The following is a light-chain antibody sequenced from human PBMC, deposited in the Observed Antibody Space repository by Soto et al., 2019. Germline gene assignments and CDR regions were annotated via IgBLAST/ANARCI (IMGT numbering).Light chain of an antibody. J-gene: IGKJ3*01. CDR3: QQYHSSPFN. CDR1: RTISEF. V-gene: IGKV1-39*01. Sequence: DVRMTQSPSSLSASVGDTITITCRASRTISEFLSWYQQKPGKAPRLLIYSSSRVESGVPSRFGAGGSGTEFTLTINNLQPEDFASYICQQYHSSPFNFGPGTTVVV. CDR2: SSS.